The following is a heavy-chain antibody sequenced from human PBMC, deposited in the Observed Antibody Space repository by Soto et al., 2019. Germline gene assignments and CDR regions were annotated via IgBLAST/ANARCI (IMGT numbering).Heavy chain of an antibody. Sequence: SETLSLTCTVSGGSISSGGYYWSWIRQHPGKGLEWIGYIYYSGSTYYNPSPKSRVTISVDTSKNQFSLKLSSVTAADTAVYYCARGPLGDAFDIWGQGTMVTVSS. D-gene: IGHD3-16*01. V-gene: IGHV4-31*03. J-gene: IGHJ3*02. CDR3: ARGPLGDAFDI. CDR2: IYYSGST. CDR1: GGSISSGGYY.